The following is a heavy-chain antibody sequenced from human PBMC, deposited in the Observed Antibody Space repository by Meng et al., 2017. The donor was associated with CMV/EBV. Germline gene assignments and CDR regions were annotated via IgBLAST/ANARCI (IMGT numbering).Heavy chain of an antibody. CDR1: GFTFDDYG. J-gene: IGHJ2*01. Sequence: GESLKISCAASGFTFDDYGMSWVRQAPGKGLEWVSGINWNGGSTGYADSVKDRFTISRDNAKNSLYLQMNSLRAEDTALYYCARDLNLQLYFDLWGRGTLVTVSS. V-gene: IGHV3-20*04. CDR3: ARDLNLQLYFDL. D-gene: IGHD1-14*01. CDR2: INWNGGST.